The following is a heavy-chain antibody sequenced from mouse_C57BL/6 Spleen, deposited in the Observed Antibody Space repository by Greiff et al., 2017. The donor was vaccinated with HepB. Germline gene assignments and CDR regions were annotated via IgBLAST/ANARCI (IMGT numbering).Heavy chain of an antibody. CDR3: ARQGGRDLFYAMDC. J-gene: IGHJ4*01. CDR1: GFTFSSYA. D-gene: IGHD1-1*02. V-gene: IGHV5-4*03. Sequence: EVKLVESGGGLVKPGGSLKLSCAASGFTFSSYAMSWVRQTPEKRLEWVATISDGGSYTYYPDNVKGRFTISRDNAKNNLYLQMSHLKSEDTAMYYCARQGGRDLFYAMDCWGQGTSVTVSS. CDR2: ISDGGSYT.